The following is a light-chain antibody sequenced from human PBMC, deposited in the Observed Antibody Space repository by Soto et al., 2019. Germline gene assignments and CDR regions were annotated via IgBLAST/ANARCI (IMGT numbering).Light chain of an antibody. CDR2: EDN. J-gene: IGLJ2*01. CDR1: SGSIVSNY. V-gene: IGLV6-57*04. CDR3: QFYDRSLFV. Sequence: NFMLTQPHSVSESPGKTVTISCTRSSGSIVSNYVQWYQQRPGSAPTTVLYEDNQRPSGVPDRFSGSIDRSSNSASLTISGLKTEDEGDYHCQFYDRSLFVFGGGTKLTVL.